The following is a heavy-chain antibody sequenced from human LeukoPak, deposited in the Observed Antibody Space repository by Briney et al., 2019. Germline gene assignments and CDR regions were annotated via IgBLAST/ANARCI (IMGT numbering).Heavy chain of an antibody. V-gene: IGHV4-59*01. J-gene: IGHJ4*02. D-gene: IGHD3-16*01. CDR3: ARDKGGGYSDY. CDR1: GDSISSYY. CDR2: IYYSGST. Sequence: SETLSLTCTVSGDSISSYYWSWLRQPPGKGLEWVGYIYYSGSTNYNPSLKSRVTISVDTSNNQFSLKLNSVTAADTVVYYGARDKGGGYSDYWGEGTLVTVSS.